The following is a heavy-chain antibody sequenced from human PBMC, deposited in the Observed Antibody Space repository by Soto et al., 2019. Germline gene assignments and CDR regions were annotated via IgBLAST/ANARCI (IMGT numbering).Heavy chain of an antibody. J-gene: IGHJ4*02. D-gene: IGHD6-19*01. V-gene: IGHV4-38-2*02. Sequence: SETLSLTCAVSGYSISSGYYWGWIRQPPGKGLEWIGSIYHSGSTYYNPSLKSRVTISVDTSKNQFSLKLSSVTAADTAVYYCARDKQWLGIDYWGQGTLVTVS. CDR1: GYSISSGYY. CDR2: IYHSGST. CDR3: ARDKQWLGIDY.